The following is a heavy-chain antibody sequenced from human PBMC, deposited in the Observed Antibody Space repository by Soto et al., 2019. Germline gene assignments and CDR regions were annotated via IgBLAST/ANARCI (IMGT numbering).Heavy chain of an antibody. CDR2: ISYDGSNK. J-gene: IGHJ6*02. D-gene: IGHD3-3*01. V-gene: IGHV3-30*18. CDR1: GFTFSSYG. Sequence: GGSLRLSCAASGFTFSSYGMHWVRQAPGKGLEWVAVISYDGSNKYYADSVKGRFTISRDNSKNTLYLQMNSLRAEDTAVYYCAKVMGPGFWSGAYYYYGMDVWGQGTTVTVSS. CDR3: AKVMGPGFWSGAYYYYGMDV.